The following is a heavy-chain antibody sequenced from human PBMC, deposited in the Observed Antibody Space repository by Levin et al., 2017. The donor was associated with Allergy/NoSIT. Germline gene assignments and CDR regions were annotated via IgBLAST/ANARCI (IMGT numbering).Heavy chain of an antibody. D-gene: IGHD5-18*01. CDR3: ARVQYRRGYIYGSTGYFEL. CDR2: IFSNDDR. J-gene: IGHJ2*01. CDR1: GLSLRTGRMG. V-gene: IGHV2-26*01. Sequence: SGPTLVKPTETLTLTCAVSGLSLRTGRMGVCWIRQPPGKGLEWLAHIFSNDDRSYSTSLKSRLTISEDTPKSQVVLTLTNMGPEDTPSNYSARVQYRRGYIYGSTGYFELWGRGTQVTVSS.